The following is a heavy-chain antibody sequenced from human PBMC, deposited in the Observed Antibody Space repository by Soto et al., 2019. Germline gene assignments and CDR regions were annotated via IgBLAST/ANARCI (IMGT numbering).Heavy chain of an antibody. CDR1: GFTFRNYA. CDR2: ISTSGGTT. CDR3: TKDRIAVTAPLDY. V-gene: IGHV3-23*01. D-gene: IGHD6-19*01. J-gene: IGHJ4*02. Sequence: PGGSLRLSCAASGFTFRNYAMSWVRQAPGKWLEWVSGISTSGGTTHYADSVKGRFTISRDNSKNTLYLQMSSLRAEDTAIYYCTKDRIAVTAPLDYWGQGXLVTVYS.